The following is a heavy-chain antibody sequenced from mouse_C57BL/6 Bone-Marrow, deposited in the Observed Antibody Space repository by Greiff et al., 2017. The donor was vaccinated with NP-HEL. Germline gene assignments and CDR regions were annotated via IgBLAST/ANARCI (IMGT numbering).Heavy chain of an antibody. J-gene: IGHJ2*01. D-gene: IGHD1-1*01. CDR2: IYPGSGST. CDR3: ARLHYGSSPFDY. V-gene: IGHV1-55*01. CDR1: GYTFTSYW. Sequence: QVHVKQSGAELVKPGASVKMSCKASGYTFTSYWITWVKQRPGQGLEWIGDIYPGSGSTNYNEKFKSKATLTVDTSSSTAYMQLSSLTSEDSAVYYCARLHYGSSPFDYWGQGTTLTVSS.